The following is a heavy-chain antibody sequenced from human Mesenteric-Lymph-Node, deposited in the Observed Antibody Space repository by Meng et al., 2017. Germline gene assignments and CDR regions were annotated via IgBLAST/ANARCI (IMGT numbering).Heavy chain of an antibody. J-gene: IGHJ6*02. Sequence: GSLRLSCTVSGDSISSSTSYWGWVRQPPGKELEWIATFYYGGSTNYNPSLRSRLTISVDASKNQFSLKLSSVTAADTAVYYCARGLGIGVWGQGTTVTVSS. CDR1: GDSISSSTSY. V-gene: IGHV4-39*07. CDR3: ARGLGIGV. CDR2: FYYGGST. D-gene: IGHD3-16*01.